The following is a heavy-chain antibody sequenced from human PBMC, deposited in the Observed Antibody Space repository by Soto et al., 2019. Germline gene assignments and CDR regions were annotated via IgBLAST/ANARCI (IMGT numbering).Heavy chain of an antibody. CDR3: ARDRMDSSSWFPYYYYGMDV. CDR1: GYTFTGYY. D-gene: IGHD6-13*01. CDR2: INPNSGGT. Sequence: QVQLVQSGAEVKKPGASVKVSCKASGYTFTGYYMHWVRQAPGQGLEWMGWINPNSGGTNYAQKFQGWVTMTRDTSFSTAYMELSRLRSDDTAVYYCARDRMDSSSWFPYYYYGMDVWGQGTTVTVSS. J-gene: IGHJ6*02. V-gene: IGHV1-2*04.